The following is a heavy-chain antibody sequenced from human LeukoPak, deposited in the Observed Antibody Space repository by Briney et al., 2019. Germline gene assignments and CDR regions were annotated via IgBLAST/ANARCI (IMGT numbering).Heavy chain of an antibody. V-gene: IGHV4-30-2*01. Sequence: SETLSLTCAVSGGSISSGGYSWSWIRQPPGRGLEWIGYIYHSGSTYYNPSLKSRVTISVDRSKNQFSLKLSSVTAADTAVYYCARGGDYFDYWGQGTLVTVSS. CDR2: IYHSGST. CDR1: GGSISSGGYS. CDR3: ARGGDYFDY. J-gene: IGHJ4*02.